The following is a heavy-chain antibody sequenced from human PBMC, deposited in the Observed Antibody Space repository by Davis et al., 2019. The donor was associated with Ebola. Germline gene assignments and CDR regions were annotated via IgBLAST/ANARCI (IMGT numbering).Heavy chain of an antibody. D-gene: IGHD6-19*01. CDR2: INAGNGNT. CDR1: GYTFTSYA. V-gene: IGHV1-3*01. Sequence: AASVKVSCKASGYTFTSYAMHWVRQAPVQRLEWMGWINAGNGNTKYSQKFQGRVTITRDTSASTAYMELSSLRSEDTAVYYCARDSSGWYYFDYWGQGTLVTVSS. CDR3: ARDSSGWYYFDY. J-gene: IGHJ4*02.